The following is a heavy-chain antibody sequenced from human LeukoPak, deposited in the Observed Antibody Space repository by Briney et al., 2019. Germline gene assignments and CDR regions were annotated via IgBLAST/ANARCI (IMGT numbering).Heavy chain of an antibody. J-gene: IGHJ4*02. CDR2: ISGSGVKT. Sequence: PGGSLRLSCAASGFTFSTYAMNWVRQAPGKGLEWVSAISGSGVKTYYADFVKGRFTISRDNSKNTLYLQMNSLRAEDTAVYYCAKEYSGSFSPFPSYFDYWGQGTLVTVSS. V-gene: IGHV3-23*01. CDR3: AKEYSGSFSPFPSYFDY. D-gene: IGHD1-26*01. CDR1: GFTFSTYA.